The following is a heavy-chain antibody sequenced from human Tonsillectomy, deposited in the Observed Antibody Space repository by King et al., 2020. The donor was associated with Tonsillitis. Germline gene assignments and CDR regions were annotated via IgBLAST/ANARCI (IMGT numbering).Heavy chain of an antibody. CDR2: VSNSGGVT. D-gene: IGHD2-21*02. J-gene: IGHJ4*02. CDR3: AKAMVVTGLLDS. Sequence: VQLVESGGGLVQPGGSLRLSCAASGFRFSGYAMSWVRQAPGKGLEWVSGVSNSGGVTYSADSVKGRVTISRDNSKKTLFLQMNSLRAEDTALYYCAKAMVVTGLLDSWGQGTLVTVSS. CDR1: GFRFSGYA. V-gene: IGHV3-23*04.